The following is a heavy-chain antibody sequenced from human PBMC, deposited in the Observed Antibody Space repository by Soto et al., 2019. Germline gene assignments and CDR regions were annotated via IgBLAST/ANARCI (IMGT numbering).Heavy chain of an antibody. CDR3: ARGNNQWLTYVGFDY. CDR2: ISTHNGNT. D-gene: IGHD6-19*01. CDR1: VFTSSG. V-gene: IGHV1-18*04. J-gene: IGHJ4*02. Sequence: ASVKVSCKASVFTSSGISWVRQAPGQRLEWMGWISTHNGNTIYAQKFQGRVIMTMDTSTTTVYMELRSLRSDDTAVYYCARGNNQWLTYVGFDYWGQGTLVTVSS.